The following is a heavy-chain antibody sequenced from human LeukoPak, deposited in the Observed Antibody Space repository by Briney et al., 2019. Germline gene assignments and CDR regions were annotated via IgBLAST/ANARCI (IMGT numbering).Heavy chain of an antibody. V-gene: IGHV1-2*02. CDR1: GYTFTGYY. J-gene: IGHJ4*02. CDR3: ARAVRILTGYYNDLDY. CDR2: INPNSGGT. D-gene: IGHD3-9*01. Sequence: ASLKVSCKASGYTFTGYYMHWVRQAPGQGLGWMGWINPNSGGTNYAQKFQGRVTMTRDTSISTAYMELSRLRSDDTAVYYCARAVRILTGYYNDLDYWGQGTLVTVSS.